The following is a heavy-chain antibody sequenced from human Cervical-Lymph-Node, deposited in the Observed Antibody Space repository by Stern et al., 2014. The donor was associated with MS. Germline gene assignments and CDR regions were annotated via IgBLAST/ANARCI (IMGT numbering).Heavy chain of an antibody. CDR2: IWYDGSNK. Sequence: VQLVQSGGGVVQPGRSLRLSCAASGFTFSSYGMHWVRQAPGKGLEWVAVIWYDGSNKYYADSVKGRFTISRDNSKNTLYLQMNSLRAEDTAVYYCARGMTAYSSSPFDYWGQGTLVTVSS. J-gene: IGHJ4*02. CDR1: GFTFSSYG. CDR3: ARGMTAYSSSPFDY. D-gene: IGHD6-6*01. V-gene: IGHV3-33*01.